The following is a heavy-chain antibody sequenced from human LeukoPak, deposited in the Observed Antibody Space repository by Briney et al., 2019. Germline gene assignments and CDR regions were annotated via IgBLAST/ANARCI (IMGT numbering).Heavy chain of an antibody. Sequence: GRSLRLSCAASGFTFDDYAMLWVRQAPGKGLEWVSGINWNSGSIDYADSVKGRFTISTDNAKNSLYLQMNSLRAENTALYYCAKDRSTSRYYYYGMDVWGQGTTVTVSS. CDR3: AKDRSTSRYYYYGMDV. CDR1: GFTFDDYA. D-gene: IGHD2-2*01. V-gene: IGHV3-9*01. J-gene: IGHJ6*02. CDR2: INWNSGSI.